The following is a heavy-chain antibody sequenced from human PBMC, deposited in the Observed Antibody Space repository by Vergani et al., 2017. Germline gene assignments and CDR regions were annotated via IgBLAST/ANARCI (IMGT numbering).Heavy chain of an antibody. CDR1: GYSISSGYY. V-gene: IGHV4-38-2*02. CDR2: IYHSGST. D-gene: IGHD6-13*01. J-gene: IGHJ6*02. CDR3: ARDSSSWYYTYYYYYGMDV. Sequence: QVQLQESGPGLVKPSETLSHTCTVSGYSISSGYYWGWIRQPPGKGLEWIGSIYHSGSTYYNPSLKSRVTISVDTSKNQFSLKLSSVTAADTAVYYCARDSSSWYYTYYYYYGMDVWGQGTTVTVSS.